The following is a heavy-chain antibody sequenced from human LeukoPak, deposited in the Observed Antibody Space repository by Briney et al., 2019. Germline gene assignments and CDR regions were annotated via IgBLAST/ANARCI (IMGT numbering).Heavy chain of an antibody. Sequence: PGGSLRLSCAASGFTFSSYAMSWVRQAPGKGLEWVSFISPSGDRTSNADSVEGRFTISRDNTRNTLYLQMNSLRDEDTGVYYCAIMLGYYDGSGFWVQWGQGTLVTVSS. J-gene: IGHJ4*02. D-gene: IGHD3-22*01. CDR1: GFTFSSYA. CDR3: AIMLGYYDGSGFWVQ. V-gene: IGHV3-23*01. CDR2: ISPSGDRT.